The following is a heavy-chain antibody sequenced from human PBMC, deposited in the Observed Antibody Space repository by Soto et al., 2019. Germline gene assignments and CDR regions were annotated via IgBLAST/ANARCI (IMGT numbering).Heavy chain of an antibody. D-gene: IGHD5-12*01. CDR3: TKNSAYALDY. Sequence: QVQLQESGPGLVKPSGTLSLSCALSGGSVSNNNWWSWVRQSPGNGLEWIGEIHHSGGTNYNPSRESRATISVDKSKNEFSLRLKSVTAADTAVYYCTKNSAYALDYWGLGTLVTVSS. V-gene: IGHV4-4*02. CDR2: IHHSGGT. CDR1: GGSVSNNNW. J-gene: IGHJ4*02.